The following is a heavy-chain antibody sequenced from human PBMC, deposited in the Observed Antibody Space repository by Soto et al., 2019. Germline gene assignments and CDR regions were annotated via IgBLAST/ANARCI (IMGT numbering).Heavy chain of an antibody. CDR1: GGSVSNSSFH. V-gene: IGHV4-61*01. CDR2: IYYSGST. CDR3: ARVRLAYYDGTGYYSEPREYYFDY. J-gene: IGHJ4*02. Sequence: QVQLQESGPGLVKPSETLSLTCIVSGGSVSNSSFHWSWIRQPPGKELEWIGNIYYSGSTNYNPSLKSRVTISVHTSKNQFSLKLSSVTAADTAMYYCARVRLAYYDGTGYYSEPREYYFDYWGQGTLVTASS. D-gene: IGHD3-22*01.